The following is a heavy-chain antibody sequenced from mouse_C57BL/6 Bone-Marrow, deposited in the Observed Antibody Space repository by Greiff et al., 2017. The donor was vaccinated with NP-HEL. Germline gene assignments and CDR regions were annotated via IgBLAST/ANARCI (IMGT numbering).Heavy chain of an antibody. D-gene: IGHD1-1*01. J-gene: IGHJ3*01. CDR2: ISDGGSYT. CDR3: ARENGYGSSWGFAY. CDR1: GFTFSSYA. V-gene: IGHV5-4*01. Sequence: DVKLVESGGGLVKPGGSLKLSCAASGFTFSSYAMSWVRQTPEKRLEWVATISDGGSYTYYPDNVKGRFTISRDNAKNNLYLQMSHLKSEDTAMYYCARENGYGSSWGFAYWGQGTLVTVSA.